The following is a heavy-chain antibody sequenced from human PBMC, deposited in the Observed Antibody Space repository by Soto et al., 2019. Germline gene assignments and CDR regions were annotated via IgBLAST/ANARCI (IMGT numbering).Heavy chain of an antibody. Sequence: GGSLRLSCAASGFTVNNTAMTWVRQAPGKGLEWVSAFSGRSKSTYYATSVKGRFTISKDNSKNTLYLQMNSLRAEDTALYYCAKGIDCGADCHSYDTFDIWGQGTVVTASS. V-gene: IGHV3-23*01. J-gene: IGHJ3*02. CDR3: AKGIDCGADCHSYDTFDI. CDR2: FSGRSKST. CDR1: GFTVNNTA. D-gene: IGHD2-21*02.